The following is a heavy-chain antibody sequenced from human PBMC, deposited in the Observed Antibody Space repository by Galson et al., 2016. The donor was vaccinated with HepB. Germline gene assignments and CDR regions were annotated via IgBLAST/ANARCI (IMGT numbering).Heavy chain of an antibody. CDR3: ARAPLTSYYYESGRDPTFDN. Sequence: SVKVSCKASGFMFGSFAFSWVRQTPGQGLEWMGWISAYSGETKYVEKFQGRLTMTTNTSTTTAYMDLRSLTSDDTAVYFCARAPLTSYYYESGRDPTFDNWGQGTLVTVS. CDR2: ISAYSGET. CDR1: GFMFGSFA. V-gene: IGHV1-18*04. D-gene: IGHD3-10*01. J-gene: IGHJ4*02.